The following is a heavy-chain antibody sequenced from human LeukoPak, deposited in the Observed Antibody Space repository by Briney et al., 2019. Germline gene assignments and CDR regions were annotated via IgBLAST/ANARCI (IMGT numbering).Heavy chain of an antibody. Sequence: PGGSLRLSCAASGFTFSSYWMSWVRQAPGKGLEWVAVISYDGSNKYYADSVKGRFTISRDNSKNTLYLQMNSLRAEDTAVYYCAKDAQLYLDYWGQGTLVTVSS. CDR1: GFTFSSYW. J-gene: IGHJ4*02. CDR2: ISYDGSNK. D-gene: IGHD5-18*01. V-gene: IGHV3-30*18. CDR3: AKDAQLYLDY.